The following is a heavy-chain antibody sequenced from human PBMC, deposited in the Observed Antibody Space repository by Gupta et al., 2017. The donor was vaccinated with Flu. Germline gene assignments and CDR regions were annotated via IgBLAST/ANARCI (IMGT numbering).Heavy chain of an antibody. CDR1: GFTFSSYE. Sequence: EVQLVESGGGLVQPGGSLRLSCAASGFTFSSYEMNWVRQAPGKGLQWVSYISSSGMTIYYADSVKGRFTISRDKSKNSLYMQKNSLRAEDTAVYECARSEGPKDVWVRGTTVTDYS. CDR2: ISSSGMTI. V-gene: IGHV3-48*03. CDR3: ARSEGPKDV. J-gene: IGHJ6*04.